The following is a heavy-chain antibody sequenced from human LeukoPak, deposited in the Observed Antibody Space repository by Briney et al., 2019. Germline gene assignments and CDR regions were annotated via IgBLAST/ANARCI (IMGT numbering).Heavy chain of an antibody. D-gene: IGHD2-2*01. Sequence: ASVKVSCKASGGTFSSYAISWVRQAPGQGLEWMGGIIPIFGTANYAQKFQGRVTITTDESTSTAYMELSSLRSDDTAVYYCAREGASSIVVVPAAHWGQGTLVTVSS. CDR1: GGTFSSYA. J-gene: IGHJ4*02. CDR3: AREGASSIVVVPAAH. V-gene: IGHV1-69*05. CDR2: IIPIFGTA.